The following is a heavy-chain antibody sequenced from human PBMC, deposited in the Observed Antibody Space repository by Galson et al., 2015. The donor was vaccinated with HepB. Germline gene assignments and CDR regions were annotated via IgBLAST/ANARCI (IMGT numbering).Heavy chain of an antibody. J-gene: IGHJ3*02. CDR2: IWHDATNQ. Sequence: SLRLSCAASGFGSNKPGMHWVRQAPGKGPEWVAVIWHDATNQFYADSVRGRFTVSRDNVNDMLYLQMDSLRAEDTAVYYCARLARSFVVVPAAIDAFDIWGQGTMVTVSS. CDR1: GFGSNKPG. D-gene: IGHD2-2*02. CDR3: ARLARSFVVVPAAIDAFDI. V-gene: IGHV3-33*01.